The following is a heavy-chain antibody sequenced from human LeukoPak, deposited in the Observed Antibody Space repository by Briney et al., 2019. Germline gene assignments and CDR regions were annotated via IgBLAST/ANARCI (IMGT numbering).Heavy chain of an antibody. CDR2: INPNSGGT. V-gene: IGHV1-2*02. Sequence: ASVKVSCKASGYTFTSYGISWVRQAPGQGLEWMGWINPNSGGTNYAQKFQGRVTMTRDTSISTAYMELSGLRSDDTAVYYCARESLRDAFDIWGQGTMVTVSS. CDR3: ARESLRDAFDI. J-gene: IGHJ3*02. D-gene: IGHD1-26*01. CDR1: GYTFTSYG.